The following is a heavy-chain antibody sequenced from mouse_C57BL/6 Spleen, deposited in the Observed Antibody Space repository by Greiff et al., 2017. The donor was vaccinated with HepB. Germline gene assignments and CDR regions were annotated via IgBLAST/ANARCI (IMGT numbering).Heavy chain of an antibody. CDR3: ARHGDYDGFAY. D-gene: IGHD2-4*01. V-gene: IGHV5-6*01. CDR1: GFTFSSYG. Sequence: EVQGVESGGDLVKPGGSLKLSCAASGFTFSSYGMSWVRQTPDKRLEWVATISSGVSYTYYPDSVKGRFTISRDNAQNTLYLKMSILKSEDTAMYYCARHGDYDGFAYWGQGTLVTVSA. J-gene: IGHJ3*01. CDR2: ISSGVSYT.